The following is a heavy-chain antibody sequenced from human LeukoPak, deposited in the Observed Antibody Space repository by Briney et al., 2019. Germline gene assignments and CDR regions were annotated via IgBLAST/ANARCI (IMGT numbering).Heavy chain of an antibody. CDR2: IYTSGST. J-gene: IGHJ6*03. V-gene: IGHV4-61*02. CDR1: GGSISSGSYY. Sequence: SETLSLTCTVSGGSISSGSYYWSWIRQPAGKGLEWIGRIYTSGSTNYNPSLKSRVTISVDTSKNQFSLKLSSVTAADTAVYYCARDYCGGDCYDYYYYYYMDVWGKGTTVTISS. CDR3: ARDYCGGDCYDYYYYYYMDV. D-gene: IGHD2-21*02.